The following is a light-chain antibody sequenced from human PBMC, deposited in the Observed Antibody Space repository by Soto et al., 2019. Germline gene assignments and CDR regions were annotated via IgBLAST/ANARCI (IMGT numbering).Light chain of an antibody. Sequence: EIVMTQSPVTLSVSPGERVTLSCRASQSLATNLAWYQQKPGQTPRLVIYGISARASGIPGRFSGSGFWTDFTLTISSLQPEESAVYDWQQYLDWPLTFGGGTKVEI. CDR3: QQYLDWPLT. V-gene: IGKV3-15*01. CDR1: QSLATN. CDR2: GIS. J-gene: IGKJ4*01.